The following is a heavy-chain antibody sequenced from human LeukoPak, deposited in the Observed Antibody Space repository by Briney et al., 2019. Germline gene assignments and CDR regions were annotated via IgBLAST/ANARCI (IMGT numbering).Heavy chain of an antibody. D-gene: IGHD5-12*01. J-gene: IGHJ4*02. CDR3: ARVKVVGYDYYFDY. V-gene: IGHV1-69*05. CDR2: IIPIFGTA. Sequence: SVRVSCKASGGTFSSYAISWVRQAPGQGLEWMGGIIPIFGTANYAQKFQGRVTITTDESTSTAYMELSSLRSEDTAVYYCARVKVVGYDYYFDYWGQGTLVTVSS. CDR1: GGTFSSYA.